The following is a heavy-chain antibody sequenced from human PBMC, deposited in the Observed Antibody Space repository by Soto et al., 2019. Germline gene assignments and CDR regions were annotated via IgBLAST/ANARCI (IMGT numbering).Heavy chain of an antibody. Sequence: EVQLVESGGGLIPPGGSLRLSCAASGFLVNSAYMTWVRQAPGKGLEWLSMINSDGSTLYAESVKGRFTISRDNSKNRLDLKMNSVRAEDTAMYYCARSGYSFAWGYWGQGTLVIVPS. J-gene: IGHJ4*02. CDR2: INSDGST. CDR3: ARSGYSFAWGY. D-gene: IGHD5-18*01. V-gene: IGHV3-53*01. CDR1: GFLVNSAY.